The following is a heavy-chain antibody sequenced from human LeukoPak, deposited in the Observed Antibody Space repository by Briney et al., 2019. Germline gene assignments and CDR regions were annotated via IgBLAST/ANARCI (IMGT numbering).Heavy chain of an antibody. V-gene: IGHV3-21*01. CDR2: ISSSSSYI. J-gene: IGHJ4*02. CDR1: GFTFSSYS. D-gene: IGHD3-10*01. Sequence: GGSLRLSCAASGFTFSSYSMNWVRQAPGKGLEWVSSISSSSSYIYYADSVKGRFTISRDNAKNSLYLQMNSLRAEDTAVYYCARDKGYGSGNFWSVDYWGRGTLVTVSS. CDR3: ARDKGYGSGNFWSVDY.